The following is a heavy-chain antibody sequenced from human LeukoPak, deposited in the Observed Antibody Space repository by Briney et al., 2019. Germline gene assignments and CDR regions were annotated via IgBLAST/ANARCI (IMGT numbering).Heavy chain of an antibody. J-gene: IGHJ4*02. CDR2: IYPRDSDT. Sequence: GESLKISCKGPGYSFTNYWIGWVRQMPGKGLEWMGIIYPRDSDTRYSPSFQGQVTISADKSISTAYLQWSSLKASDTAMYYCAKMGIRAGTFDYWGQATLVTVSS. CDR1: GYSFTNYW. D-gene: IGHD1-7*01. V-gene: IGHV5-51*01. CDR3: AKMGIRAGTFDY.